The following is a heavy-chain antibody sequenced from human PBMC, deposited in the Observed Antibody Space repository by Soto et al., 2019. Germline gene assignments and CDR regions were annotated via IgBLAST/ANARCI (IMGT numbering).Heavy chain of an antibody. CDR2: IYYSGDT. CDR1: GYSISSGTYY. Sequence: SETLSLTCTVSGYSISSGTYYWAWIRQSPGRGLDWIATIYYSGDTYYHPSLKSRVTISVDTSKNQFSLNLSSVTAADTAVYYCARHGRTRGRFSSSSIRTEFEYWGQGTLVTVSS. J-gene: IGHJ4*02. V-gene: IGHV4-39*01. D-gene: IGHD6-6*01. CDR3: ARHGRTRGRFSSSSIRTEFEY.